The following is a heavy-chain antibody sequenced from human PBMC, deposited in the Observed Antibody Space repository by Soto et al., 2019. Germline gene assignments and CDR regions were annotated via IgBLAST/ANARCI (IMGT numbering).Heavy chain of an antibody. V-gene: IGHV3-33*01. CDR3: ARDVLGGDDILPDAFDI. CDR2: IWYDGSNK. J-gene: IGHJ3*02. D-gene: IGHD2-21*02. Sequence: QVQLVESGGGVVQPGRSLRLSCAASGFTFSSYGMHWVRQAPGKGLEWVAVIWYDGSNKYYADSVKGRFTISRDNSKNTLYLHISRLKAEDTAVYYCARDVLGGDDILPDAFDIWGQGTMVTVSS. CDR1: GFTFSSYG.